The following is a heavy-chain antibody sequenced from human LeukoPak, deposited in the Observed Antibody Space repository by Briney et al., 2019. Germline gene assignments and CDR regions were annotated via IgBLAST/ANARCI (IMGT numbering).Heavy chain of an antibody. CDR1: GFTFSDYY. D-gene: IGHD6-13*01. CDR3: ARDYSSSSLFYLDS. V-gene: IGHV3-11*05. Sequence: PGGSLRLSCAASGFTFSDYYMNWIRQAPGKGLEWISYISGTNSYTYYADSVKGRFTMSRDNAKNSLYLQMNSLRAEDTALYYCARDYSSSSLFYLDSWGQGTLVTVSS. CDR2: ISGTNSYT. J-gene: IGHJ4*02.